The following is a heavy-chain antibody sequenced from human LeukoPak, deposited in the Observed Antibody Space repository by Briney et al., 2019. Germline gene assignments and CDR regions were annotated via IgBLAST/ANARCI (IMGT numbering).Heavy chain of an antibody. CDR3: ARRSGWFSY. V-gene: IGHV4-30-2*01. CDR1: GGSISSGGYS. J-gene: IGHJ4*02. CDR2: IYHSGST. Sequence: SETLSLTCAVSGGSISSGGYSWSWIRQPPGKGLEWIGYIYHSGSTYYSPSLKSRVTISADKSISTAYLQWSSLKASDTAMYYCARRSGWFSYWGQGTLVTVSS. D-gene: IGHD6-19*01.